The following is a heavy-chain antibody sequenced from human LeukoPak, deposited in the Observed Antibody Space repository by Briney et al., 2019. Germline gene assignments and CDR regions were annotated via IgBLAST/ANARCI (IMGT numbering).Heavy chain of an antibody. D-gene: IGHD1-26*01. CDR1: GGSISSGDYY. Sequence: SETLSLTCTVSGGSISSGDYYWSWIRQPPGKGLEWIGYIYYSGSTYYNPSLKSRVTISVDTSKNQFSLKLSSVTAADTAVYYCARDLGAPYAFDIWGQGTMVTVSS. V-gene: IGHV4-30-4*08. J-gene: IGHJ3*02. CDR2: IYYSGST. CDR3: ARDLGAPYAFDI.